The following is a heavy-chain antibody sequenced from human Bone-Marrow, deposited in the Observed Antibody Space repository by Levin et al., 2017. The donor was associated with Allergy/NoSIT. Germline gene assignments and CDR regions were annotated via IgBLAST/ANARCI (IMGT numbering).Heavy chain of an antibody. V-gene: IGHV3-48*04. CDR3: ASDPSGYSGYDPIDY. Sequence: GESLKISCAASGFTFSSYSMNWVRQAPGKGLEWVSYISSSSGTIYYADSVKGRFTISRDNAKNSLYLQMNSLRAEDTAVYYCASDPSGYSGYDPIDYWGQGTLVTVSS. CDR2: ISSSSGTI. D-gene: IGHD5-12*01. CDR1: GFTFSSYS. J-gene: IGHJ4*02.